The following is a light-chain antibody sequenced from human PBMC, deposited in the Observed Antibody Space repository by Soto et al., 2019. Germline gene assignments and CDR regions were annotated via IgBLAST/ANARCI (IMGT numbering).Light chain of an antibody. Sequence: DIQMTQSPSSLSASVGDRVTITCRASQSISNYLNWYQQKPGKAPKVLLYAASSLQSGVPSRFSSTRSVTDFDRPIRSFEAEDFDPYYCQPRYRSPYLFCGGTKLEIK. CDR1: QSISNY. J-gene: IGKJ4*01. V-gene: IGKV1-39*01. CDR2: AAS. CDR3: QPRYRSPYL.